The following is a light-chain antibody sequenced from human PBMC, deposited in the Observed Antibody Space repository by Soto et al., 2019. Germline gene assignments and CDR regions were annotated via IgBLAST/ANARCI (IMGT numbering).Light chain of an antibody. CDR3: QLDSASPTT. Sequence: EIVLTQSPGTLSLSPGERATLSCRTSQSISNKYLAWYQQKPGQAPRLLIHGVSSRATGIPDRFSGSGSGTDFTIISNPLEAEDVALYYCQLDSASPTTFGQGTKVEIK. CDR2: GVS. CDR1: QSISNKY. J-gene: IGKJ1*01. V-gene: IGKV3-20*01.